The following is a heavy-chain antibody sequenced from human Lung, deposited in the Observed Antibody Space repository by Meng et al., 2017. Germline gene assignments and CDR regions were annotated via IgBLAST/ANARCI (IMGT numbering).Heavy chain of an antibody. J-gene: IGHJ4*02. CDR1: GGSFSDYY. Sequence: QLQQWRTGLLKPSKTLFLTCVVSGGSFSDYYWSWIRQPPGKGLEEIGEINHSGSTNYNPSLESRATISVDTSQNNLSLKLSSVTAADSAVYYCARGPTTMAHDFDYWGQGTLVTVSS. CDR3: ARGPTTMAHDFDY. V-gene: IGHV4-34*01. CDR2: INHSGST. D-gene: IGHD4-11*01.